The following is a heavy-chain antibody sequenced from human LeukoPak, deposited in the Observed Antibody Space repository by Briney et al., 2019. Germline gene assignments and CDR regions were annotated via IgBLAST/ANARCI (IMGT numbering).Heavy chain of an antibody. CDR1: GFTFSSYG. V-gene: IGHV3-7*03. Sequence: PGGSLRLSCAASGFTFSSYGMHWVRQAPGKGLEWVASINHNGNVNYYVDSVKGRFTISRDNAKNSLYLQMNNLRAEDTAVYFCARGGGLDVWGQGATVTVSS. D-gene: IGHD3-16*01. CDR2: INHNGNVN. CDR3: ARGGGLDV. J-gene: IGHJ6*02.